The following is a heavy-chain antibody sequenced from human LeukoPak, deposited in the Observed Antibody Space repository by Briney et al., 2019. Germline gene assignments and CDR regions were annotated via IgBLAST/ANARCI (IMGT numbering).Heavy chain of an antibody. Sequence: PGGSLRLSCAASGFTFSSYEMNWVRQAPGKGLEWVAFIRYDGSNKYYADSVKGRFTISRDNSKNTLYLQMNSLRAEDAAVYYCAKDGEYYYYYMDVWGKGTTVTISS. D-gene: IGHD3-10*01. J-gene: IGHJ6*03. CDR2: IRYDGSNK. CDR1: GFTFSSYE. V-gene: IGHV3-30*02. CDR3: AKDGEYYYYYMDV.